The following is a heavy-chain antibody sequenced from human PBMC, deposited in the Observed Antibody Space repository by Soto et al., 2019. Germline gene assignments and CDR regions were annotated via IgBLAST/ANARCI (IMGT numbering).Heavy chain of an antibody. CDR2: ISYDGSNK. CDR3: AREGTVSYHLPYYYYVMDV. J-gene: IGHJ6*02. CDR1: GFTFSSYA. V-gene: IGHV3-30-3*01. Sequence: PGGSLRLSCAASGFTFSSYAMHWVRQAPGKGLEWVAVISYDGSNKYYADSVKGRFTISRDNSKNTLYLQMNSLRAEDTAVYYCAREGTVSYHLPYYYYVMDVWGQGTTVTVSS. D-gene: IGHD1-26*01.